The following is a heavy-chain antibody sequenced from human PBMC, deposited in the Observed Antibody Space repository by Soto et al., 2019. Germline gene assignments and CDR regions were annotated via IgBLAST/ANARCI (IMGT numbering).Heavy chain of an antibody. CDR1: GFSLSTRGGG. J-gene: IGHJ4*02. V-gene: IGHV2-5*02. D-gene: IGHD3-16*01. CDR2: IYWDGFK. CDR3: AHKGGGDRILDY. Sequence: QITLKESGPTLVKPTQTLTLTCTFSGFSLSTRGGGVGWIRQPPGKALEWLALIYWDGFKHYSPSLESRLTIREDTAKTQVVLTMTNMDPVDTATYYCAHKGGGDRILDYWGQGTLVTVSS.